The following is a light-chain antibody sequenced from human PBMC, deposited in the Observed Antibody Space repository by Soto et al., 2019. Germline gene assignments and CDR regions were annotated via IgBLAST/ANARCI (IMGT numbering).Light chain of an antibody. V-gene: IGKV3-20*01. CDR3: QQYGRSPLT. CDR1: QSVSNSY. CDR2: GAS. Sequence: EIVLTQSPGTLSLSPGERATLSCRASQSVSNSYLAWYHQKPGQAPRLLIYGASSRATGIPDRFSGSGSGTDSTLTISRLEPEDFAIYYCQQYGRSPLTFGGGTKVDIK. J-gene: IGKJ4*02.